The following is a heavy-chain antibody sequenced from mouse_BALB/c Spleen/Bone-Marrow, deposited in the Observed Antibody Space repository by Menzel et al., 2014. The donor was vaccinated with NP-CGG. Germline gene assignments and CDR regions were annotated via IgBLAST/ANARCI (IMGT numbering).Heavy chain of an antibody. CDR2: IRLKSNNYAT. J-gene: IGHJ2*01. CDR1: GSTFSNYW. Sequence: EVKLVESGGGLVQPGGSMKLSCVASGSTFSNYWMNWVRQSPEKGLEWVAEIRLKSNNYATHYAESVEGRFTISRDDSKSSVYLQMNNLRAEDTGIYYCTRRGYGNDYWGQGTTLTVSS. D-gene: IGHD2-10*02. V-gene: IGHV6-6*02. CDR3: TRRGYGNDY.